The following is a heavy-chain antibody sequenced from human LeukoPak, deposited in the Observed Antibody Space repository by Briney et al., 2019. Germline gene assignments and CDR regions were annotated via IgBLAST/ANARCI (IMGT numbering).Heavy chain of an antibody. J-gene: IGHJ4*02. Sequence: GRSLRLSCAASGFTFSNYGMHWARQAPGKGLEWVAVIWFDGTNKYYADSVRGRFTISRDNSKNTLYLQMSSLRAEDTAVYYCARDRGVAAHLDYWGQGTLVTVSS. CDR2: IWFDGTNK. V-gene: IGHV3-33*01. CDR3: ARDRGVAAHLDY. CDR1: GFTFSNYG. D-gene: IGHD5-12*01.